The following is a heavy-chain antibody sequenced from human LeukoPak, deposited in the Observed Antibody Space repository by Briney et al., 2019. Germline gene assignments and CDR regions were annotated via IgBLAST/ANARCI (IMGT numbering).Heavy chain of an antibody. CDR1: GFTFSRYG. V-gene: IGHV3-33*01. Sequence: GRSLRLSCAASGFTFSRYGMHWVRQAPGKGLEWVTVIWYDGSNENYADFVKGRFTISRDNSKNTLYLQMNSLRAEDTAVYYCVRNTVSDDGFDIWGQGTMVTVSP. CDR2: IWYDGSNE. J-gene: IGHJ3*02. D-gene: IGHD4-17*01. CDR3: VRNTVSDDGFDI.